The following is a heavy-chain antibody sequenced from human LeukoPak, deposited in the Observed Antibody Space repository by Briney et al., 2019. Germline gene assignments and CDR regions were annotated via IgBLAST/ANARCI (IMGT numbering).Heavy chain of an antibody. CDR2: IIPILGIA. V-gene: IGHV1-69*04. D-gene: IGHD3-10*01. Sequence: SVKVSCKASGGTFSSYAISWVRQAPGQGLEWMGRIIPILGIANYAQKFQGRVTIAADKSTSTAYMELSSLRSEDTAVYYCARELWFGESSGFDYWGQGTLVTVSS. CDR3: ARELWFGESSGFDY. J-gene: IGHJ4*02. CDR1: GGTFSSYA.